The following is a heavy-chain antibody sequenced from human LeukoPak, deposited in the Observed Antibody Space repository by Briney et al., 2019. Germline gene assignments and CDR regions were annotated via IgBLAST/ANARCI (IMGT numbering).Heavy chain of an antibody. Sequence: SGPTLVNPTQTLTLTCTFSGFSLSTSGVGVGWIRQPPGKALEWLALIYWDDDKRYSPSLKSRLTITKDTSKNQVVLTMTNMDPVDTATYYCAHLRTLAAAGLFDYWGQGTLVTVFS. CDR3: AHLRTLAAAGLFDY. D-gene: IGHD6-13*01. V-gene: IGHV2-5*02. CDR2: IYWDDDK. J-gene: IGHJ4*02. CDR1: GFSLSTSGVG.